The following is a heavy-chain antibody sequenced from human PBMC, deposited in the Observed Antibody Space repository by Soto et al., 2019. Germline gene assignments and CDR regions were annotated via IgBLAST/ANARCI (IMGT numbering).Heavy chain of an antibody. J-gene: IGHJ6*02. CDR1: GFTFSSYW. V-gene: IGHV3-7*03. Sequence: GGSLRLSCAASGFTFSSYWMSWVRQAPGKGLEWVANIKQDGSEKYYVDSVKGRFTISRDNAKNSLYLQMNSLRAEDTAVYYCARDQFPRPPHYYYGMDVWGQRTTVTVPS. CDR3: ARDQFPRPPHYYYGMDV. CDR2: IKQDGSEK.